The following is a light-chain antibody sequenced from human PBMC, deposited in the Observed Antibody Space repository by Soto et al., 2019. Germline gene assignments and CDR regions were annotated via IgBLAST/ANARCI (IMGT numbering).Light chain of an antibody. V-gene: IGLV2-14*01. J-gene: IGLJ1*01. CDR1: SSDVGGYNY. Sequence: QSALTQPASVSGSPGQSITISCTGTSSDVGGYNYVSWYQQYPGKAPKLMIYEVSNRPSGVSNRFSGSKSGNTASLTISGLQAEAEADYYCSSYTSSSTYVFGTGTKVTVL. CDR2: EVS. CDR3: SSYTSSSTYV.